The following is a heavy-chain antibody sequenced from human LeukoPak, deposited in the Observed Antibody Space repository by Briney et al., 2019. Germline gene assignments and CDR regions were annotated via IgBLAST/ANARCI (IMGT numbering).Heavy chain of an antibody. V-gene: IGHV1-8*01. Sequence: ASVKVSCKASGHTFTSYDINWVRQAAGQGLEWVGWMNPNSRNTGYAQKFQGRVTMTMNTAISTAYMELSSLRSDDTAVYYCARVYSDSSGYYVQGFDYWGQGTLVTVSS. J-gene: IGHJ4*02. D-gene: IGHD3-22*01. CDR1: GHTFTSYD. CDR3: ARVYSDSSGYYVQGFDY. CDR2: MNPNSRNT.